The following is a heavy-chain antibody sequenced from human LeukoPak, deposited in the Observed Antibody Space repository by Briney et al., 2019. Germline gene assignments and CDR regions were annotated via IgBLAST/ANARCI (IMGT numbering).Heavy chain of an antibody. CDR2: ISTSGTYI. J-gene: IGHJ4*02. V-gene: IGHV3-21*01. Sequence: PGGALRLSCAASGFTFSDYTMNWVRQAPGKGREWGSSISTSGTYIYYADSVKGRFTISRDNAKNSLYLQMNSLRAEDTAVYFCAKDATTGGIHYFDYWGQGTLATVSS. CDR3: AKDATTGGIHYFDY. CDR1: GFTFSDYT. D-gene: IGHD3-10*01.